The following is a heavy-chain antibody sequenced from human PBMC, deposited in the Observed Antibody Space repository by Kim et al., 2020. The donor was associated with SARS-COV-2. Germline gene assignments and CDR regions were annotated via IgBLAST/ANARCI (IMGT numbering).Heavy chain of an antibody. D-gene: IGHD3-10*01. CDR1: GGSFSGYY. J-gene: IGHJ6*02. V-gene: IGHV4-34*01. CDR2: INHSGST. CDR3: ARVRGVTVLLGYYYYGMDV. Sequence: SETLSLTCAVYGGSFSGYYWSWIRQPPGKGLEWIGEINHSGSTNYNPSLKSRVTLSVDTSKNQFSLKLGSVTAADTAVYYCARVRGVTVLLGYYYYGMDVWGQGTTVTVSS.